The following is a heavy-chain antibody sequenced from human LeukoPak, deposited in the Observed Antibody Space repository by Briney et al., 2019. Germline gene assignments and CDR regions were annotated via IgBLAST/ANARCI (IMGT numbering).Heavy chain of an antibody. CDR2: ISAYNGNT. CDR3: ARNPVTMVRGVIRDWFDP. J-gene: IGHJ5*02. Sequence: ASVKVSCKASGGTFSSYAISWVRQAPGQGLEWMGWISAYNGNTNYAQKLQGRVTMTTDTSTSTAYMELRSLRSDDTAVYYCARNPVTMVRGVIRDWFDPWGQGTLVTVSS. CDR1: GGTFSSYA. V-gene: IGHV1-18*01. D-gene: IGHD3-10*01.